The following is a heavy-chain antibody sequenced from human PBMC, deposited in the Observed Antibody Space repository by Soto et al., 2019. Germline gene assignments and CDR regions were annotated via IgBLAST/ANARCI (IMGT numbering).Heavy chain of an antibody. J-gene: IGHJ6*02. CDR1: GYTFTSYG. D-gene: IGHD3-3*01. CDR2: ISAYNGNT. Sequence: QVQLVQSGAEVKKPGASVKVSCKASGYTFTSYGISWVRQAPGQGLEWMGWISAYNGNTNYAQKHQGRVTMTTDTSTSTAYMELRSLRSDDTAVYYCARGALRFLEWLLQDGMDVWGQGTTVTVSS. CDR3: ARGALRFLEWLLQDGMDV. V-gene: IGHV1-18*01.